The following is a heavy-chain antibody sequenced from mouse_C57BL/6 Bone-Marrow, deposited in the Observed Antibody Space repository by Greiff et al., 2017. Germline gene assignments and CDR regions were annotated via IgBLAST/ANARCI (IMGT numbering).Heavy chain of an antibody. V-gene: IGHV1-72*01. Sequence: QVQLQQPGAELVKPGASVKLSCKASGYTFPSYWMHWVKQRPGRSLEWIGRIAPNSGGTKYNEKFKSKATLTVDKPSSTAYMQLSSLTSEDSAVYYCTLIYYDPYWYFDVWGTGTTVTVSS. J-gene: IGHJ1*03. CDR3: TLIYYDPYWYFDV. D-gene: IGHD2-4*01. CDR1: GYTFPSYW. CDR2: IAPNSGGT.